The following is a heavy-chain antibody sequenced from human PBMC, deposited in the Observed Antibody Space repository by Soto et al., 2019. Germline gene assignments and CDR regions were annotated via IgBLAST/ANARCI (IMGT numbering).Heavy chain of an antibody. CDR2: IYYSGST. CDR3: ARNRHWDYYGSGKAFDY. Sequence: PSETLSLTCTVSGGSISSSSYYWGWIRQPPGKGLEWIGGIYYSGSTYYNPSLKSRVTISVDTSKNQFSLKLSSVTAADTAVYYCARNRHWDYYGSGKAFDYWGQGTLVTVSS. D-gene: IGHD3-10*01. CDR1: GGSISSSSYY. J-gene: IGHJ4*02. V-gene: IGHV4-39*01.